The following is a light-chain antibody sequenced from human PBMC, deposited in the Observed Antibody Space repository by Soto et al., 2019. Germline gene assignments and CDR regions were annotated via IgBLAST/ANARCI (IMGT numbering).Light chain of an antibody. J-gene: IGKJ4*01. CDR2: DAS. V-gene: IGKV1-5*01. CDR3: QQYSSFLT. Sequence: DIQMTQSPSTLSASVGDRVTITCRASQSISRWLAWSQQKPGKAPKLLIYDASNLQSGVSSRFSGSGSGTEFTLTITILQPDDFATYYCQQYSSFLTFGGGTKVDIK. CDR1: QSISRW.